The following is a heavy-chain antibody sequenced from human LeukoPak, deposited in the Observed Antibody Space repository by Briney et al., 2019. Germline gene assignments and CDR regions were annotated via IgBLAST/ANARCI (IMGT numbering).Heavy chain of an antibody. CDR2: IYYSGST. Sequence: SETLSLTCTVSGGSISSYYWSWIRQPPGKGLEWIGYIYYSGSTNYNPSLRSRVTISVDTSKNQFSLKLSSVTAADTAVYYCARSPPPLHNGMDVWGQGTTVTVSS. CDR3: ARSPPPLHNGMDV. CDR1: GGSISSYY. J-gene: IGHJ6*02. V-gene: IGHV4-59*01.